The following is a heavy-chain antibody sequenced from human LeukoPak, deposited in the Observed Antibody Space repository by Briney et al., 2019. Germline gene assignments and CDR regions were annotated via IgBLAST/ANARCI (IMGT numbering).Heavy chain of an antibody. D-gene: IGHD5-12*01. CDR1: GFIFSNYW. CDR3: VRDGGVSGYDLLDY. CDR2: INQDGSKE. V-gene: IGHV3-7*01. Sequence: SGGSLRLSCTASGFIFSNYWMTWVRQAPGKGLEWVAQINQDGSKEYYIDSVKARFSISRDNARNSLSLQMNSLRAEDTAVYYCVRDGGVSGYDLLDYWGQGTLVTVPS. J-gene: IGHJ4*02.